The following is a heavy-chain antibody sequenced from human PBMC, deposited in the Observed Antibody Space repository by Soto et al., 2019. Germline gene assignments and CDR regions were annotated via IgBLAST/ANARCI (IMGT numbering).Heavy chain of an antibody. CDR3: ARSIAARRENWFDP. Sequence: NPGGSLRLSCAASGFTFSSYSMNWVRQAPGKGLEWVSSISSSSSYIYYADSVKGRFTISRDNAKNSLYLQMNSLRAEDTAVYYCARSIAARRENWFDPWGQGTLVTVSS. V-gene: IGHV3-21*01. D-gene: IGHD6-6*01. CDR2: ISSSSSYI. J-gene: IGHJ5*02. CDR1: GFTFSSYS.